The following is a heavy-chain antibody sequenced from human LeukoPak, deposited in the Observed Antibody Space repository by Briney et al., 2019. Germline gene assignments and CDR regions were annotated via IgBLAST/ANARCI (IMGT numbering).Heavy chain of an antibody. J-gene: IGHJ4*01. Sequence: SETLSLTCAVYGGSFSQYYWSWMRQPPGKGLEWIGEINYSGGNNYNPSLKSRLTISVDTSKNQSSLRLSSVTAADTAIYYCARHAPVEPPARAFDFWGHGNLVVV. CDR2: INYSGGN. CDR1: GGSFSQYY. V-gene: IGHV4-34*01. D-gene: IGHD2-2*01. CDR3: ARHAPVEPPARAFDF.